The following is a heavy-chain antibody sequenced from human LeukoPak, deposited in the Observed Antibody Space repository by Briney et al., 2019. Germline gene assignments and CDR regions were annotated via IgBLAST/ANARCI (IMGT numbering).Heavy chain of an antibody. CDR3: AREYSSYDAFDI. CDR2: IIPIFGTA. CDR1: GGTFSSYA. Sequence: ASVKVSCKASGGTFSSYAISWVRQAPGQGLEWMGGIIPIFGTANYAQKFQGRVTIITDESTSTAYMELSSLRSEDTAVYYCAREYSSYDAFDIWGQGTMVTVSS. D-gene: IGHD6-6*01. J-gene: IGHJ3*02. V-gene: IGHV1-69*05.